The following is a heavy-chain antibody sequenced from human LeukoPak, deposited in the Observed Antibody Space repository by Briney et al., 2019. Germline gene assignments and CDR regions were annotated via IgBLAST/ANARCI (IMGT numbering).Heavy chain of an antibody. CDR2: INAGNGNT. V-gene: IGHV1-3*01. D-gene: IGHD5-12*01. Sequence: ASVKVSCKASGSTFTSYAMRWVRQAPGQRLEWMGWINAGNGNTKYSQKFQGRVTITRDTSASTAYMELSSPRSEDTAVYYCARVSGYDFHPIDYWGQGTLVTVSS. CDR3: ARVSGYDFHPIDY. J-gene: IGHJ4*02. CDR1: GSTFTSYA.